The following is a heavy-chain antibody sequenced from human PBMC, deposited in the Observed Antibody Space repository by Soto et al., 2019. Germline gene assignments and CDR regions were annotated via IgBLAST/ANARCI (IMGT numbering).Heavy chain of an antibody. D-gene: IGHD1-20*01. J-gene: IGHJ6*02. V-gene: IGHV2-5*01. CDR1: GFSVTTSGMG. Sequence: QITLKESGPTLVKPTQTLTLTCTFSGFSVTTSGMGVGWIRQPPGKALEWLALTYWNGDRRYSPSLQSRVTIPTDTSKNQVVLTMANMDPVDTATYYCACIKGITYDWIADGMDVWGQGTTVTVSS. CDR3: ACIKGITYDWIADGMDV. CDR2: TYWNGDR.